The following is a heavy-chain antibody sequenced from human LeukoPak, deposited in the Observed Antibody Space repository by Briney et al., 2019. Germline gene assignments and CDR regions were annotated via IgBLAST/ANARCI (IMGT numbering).Heavy chain of an antibody. CDR1: GFTFSSYA. J-gene: IGHJ4*02. CDR3: AKDLGRITRIVVVIALDY. V-gene: IGHV3-23*01. D-gene: IGHD3-22*01. CDR2: ISGSGGST. Sequence: GGSLRLSCAASGFTFSSYAMSWVRQAPGKGLEWVSAISGSGGSTYYADSVKGRFTISRDNSKNTLYLQMNSPRDADTAVYYCAKDLGRITRIVVVIALDYWGQGTLVTVSS.